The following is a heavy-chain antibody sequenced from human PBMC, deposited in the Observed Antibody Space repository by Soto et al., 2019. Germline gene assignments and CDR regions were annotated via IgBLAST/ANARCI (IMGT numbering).Heavy chain of an antibody. Sequence: QVQLVESGGGVVQPGRSLRLSCAASGFTFSSYAMHWVRQAPGKGLEWVAVISYDGSNKYYADSVKGRFTISRDNSKHTLYLQMTSRRAEDTAVYYCARAAQGLALLWFGEPPVGFGYYYGMAVWGQGTTVTVS. CDR1: GFTFSSYA. J-gene: IGHJ6*02. V-gene: IGHV3-30-3*01. CDR2: ISYDGSNK. D-gene: IGHD3-10*01. CDR3: ARAAQGLALLWFGEPPVGFGYYYGMAV.